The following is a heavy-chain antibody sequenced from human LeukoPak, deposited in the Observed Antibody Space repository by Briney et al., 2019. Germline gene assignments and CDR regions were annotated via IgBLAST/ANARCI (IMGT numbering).Heavy chain of an antibody. J-gene: IGHJ4*02. CDR1: GGSISSYY. CDR3: AREVPGGSGSFHLDY. CDR2: IYYSGST. D-gene: IGHD3-10*01. V-gene: IGHV4-59*12. Sequence: SETLSLTCTVSGGSISSYYWSWIRQPPGKGLEWIGYIYYSGSTYYNPSLKSRVTISVDGSKNQFSLRLNSVTAADTAVYYCAREVPGGSGSFHLDYWGQGTLVTVSS.